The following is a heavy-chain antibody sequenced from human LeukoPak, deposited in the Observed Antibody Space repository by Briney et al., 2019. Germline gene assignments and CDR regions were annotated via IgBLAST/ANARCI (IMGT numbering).Heavy chain of an antibody. D-gene: IGHD3-16*01. Sequence: GGSLRLSCAASGFTFSSYWMNWARQAPGKGLEWVASINHNGNVNYYVDSVKGRFTISRDNAKNSLYLQMSNLRAENTAVYFCARGGGLDVWGQGATVTVSS. J-gene: IGHJ6*02. V-gene: IGHV3-7*03. CDR3: ARGGGLDV. CDR1: GFTFSSYW. CDR2: INHNGNVN.